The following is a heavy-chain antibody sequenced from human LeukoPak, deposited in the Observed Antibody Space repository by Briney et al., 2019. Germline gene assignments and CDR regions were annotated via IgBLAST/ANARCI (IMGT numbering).Heavy chain of an antibody. CDR3: ARGRAGYYYYYYYMDV. CDR1: GGSISGDY. Sequence: SETLSLTCTVSGGSISGDYWSWIRQPAGTGLEWIGRIYTSGSTIYNPSLKSRVTMSVDTSKNQFSLRLSSVTAADTAVYYCARGRAGYYYYYYYMDVWGKGTTVTVSS. V-gene: IGHV4-4*07. CDR2: IYTSGST. J-gene: IGHJ6*03.